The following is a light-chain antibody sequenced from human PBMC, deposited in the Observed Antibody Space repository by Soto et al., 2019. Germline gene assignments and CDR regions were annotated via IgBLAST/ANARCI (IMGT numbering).Light chain of an antibody. V-gene: IGLV2-14*01. Sequence: QSVLTQPASVSASPGQSITLSCTGTSSNVGGYKYVSWYQQHPGKAPKLMIFEVCNRPSGVSNRFSGSKSGNTASLTISGLQAEEEADYYCSSTTTGNTLGVFGSGTKVTV. J-gene: IGLJ1*01. CDR1: SSNVGGYKY. CDR2: EVC. CDR3: SSTTTGNTLGV.